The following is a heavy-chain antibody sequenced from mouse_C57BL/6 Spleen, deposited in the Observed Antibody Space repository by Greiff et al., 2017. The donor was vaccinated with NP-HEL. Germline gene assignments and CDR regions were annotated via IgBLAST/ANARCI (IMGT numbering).Heavy chain of an antibody. CDR2: IDPSDNYT. Sequence: VQLQQPGAELVMPGASVKLSCKASGYTFTSYWMHWVKQRPGQGLEWIGEIDPSDNYTNYNQKFKGKSTLTVDKSSSTAYMQLSSLTSEDSAVYYCARRVSPYAMDYWGQGTSVTVSS. CDR3: ARRVSPYAMDY. CDR1: GYTFTSYW. V-gene: IGHV1-69*01. J-gene: IGHJ4*01.